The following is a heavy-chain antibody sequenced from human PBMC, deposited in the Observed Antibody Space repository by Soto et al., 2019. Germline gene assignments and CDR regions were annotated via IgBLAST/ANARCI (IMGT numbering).Heavy chain of an antibody. V-gene: IGHV5-51*01. CDR3: ARHYSGFDY. CDR1: GYRFPIAW. D-gene: IGHD1-1*01. J-gene: IGHJ4*02. Sequence: GESLKISCKGSGYRFPIAWIAWVRQMPGKGFEWMGIIYPADSDTRYSPSFQGQVIFSADKSINTAYLQWSSLKASDTAMYYCARHYSGFDYWGQGTLVTVSS. CDR2: IYPADSDT.